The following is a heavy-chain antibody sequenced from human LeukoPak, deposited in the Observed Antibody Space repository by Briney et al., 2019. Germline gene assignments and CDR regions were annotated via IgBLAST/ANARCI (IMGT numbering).Heavy chain of an antibody. CDR3: ARQGGITGTTEY. J-gene: IGHJ4*02. CDR2: IYYSGST. CDR1: GGSISSSSYY. Sequence: SETLSLTCTVSGGSISSSSYYWGWIRQPPGKGLEWIGSIYYSGSTYYNPSLKSRVTTSVDTSKSQFSLKLSSVTAADTAVYYCARQGGITGTTEYWGQGTLVTVSS. D-gene: IGHD1-7*01. V-gene: IGHV4-39*01.